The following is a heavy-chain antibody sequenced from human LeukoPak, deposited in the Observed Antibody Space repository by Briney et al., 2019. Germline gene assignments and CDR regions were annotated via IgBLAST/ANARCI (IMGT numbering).Heavy chain of an antibody. V-gene: IGHV5-51*01. D-gene: IGHD1-7*01. J-gene: IGHJ4*02. CDR2: IFPDDSHT. Sequence: GESLEISCKGSGYTFTNYWIVWVRQMPGKGLESMGTIFPDDSHTTYSPSFQGQVTISADKSINTAYLQWSSLKASDTAIYYCARATTGTRTVDYWGQGTLVTVSS. CDR1: GYTFTNYW. CDR3: ARATTGTRTVDY.